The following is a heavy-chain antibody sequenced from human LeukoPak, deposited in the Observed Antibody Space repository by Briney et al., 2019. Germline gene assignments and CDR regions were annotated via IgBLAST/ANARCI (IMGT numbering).Heavy chain of an antibody. CDR1: GGSISSSSYY. V-gene: IGHV4-39*07. J-gene: IGHJ4*02. CDR3: ARGLEYSGGWSRKQAYYFDY. CDR2: IYYSGST. D-gene: IGHD6-19*01. Sequence: SETLSLTCTVSGGSISSSSYYWGWIRQPPGKGLEWIGSIYYSGSTYYNPSLKSRVTISVDTSKNQFSLKLSSVTAADTAAYYCARGLEYSGGWSRKQAYYFDYWGQGTLVTVSS.